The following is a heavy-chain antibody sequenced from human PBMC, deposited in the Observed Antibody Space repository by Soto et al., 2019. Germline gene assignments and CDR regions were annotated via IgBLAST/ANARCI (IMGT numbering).Heavy chain of an antibody. V-gene: IGHV3-7*03. Sequence: EVLLVESGGGLVQPGGSLRLSCAASGFTFTRYWMNWVRQAPGKGLEWLANIKEDGGEKFYVDSVKGRFTISRDNAQNSVYLQMNSLRAEDTAVYYCARDEGGSGYYTGPYYYGMDVWGQGTTVTVSS. CDR1: GFTFTRYW. J-gene: IGHJ6*02. CDR2: IKEDGGEK. D-gene: IGHD3-3*01. CDR3: ARDEGGSGYYTGPYYYGMDV.